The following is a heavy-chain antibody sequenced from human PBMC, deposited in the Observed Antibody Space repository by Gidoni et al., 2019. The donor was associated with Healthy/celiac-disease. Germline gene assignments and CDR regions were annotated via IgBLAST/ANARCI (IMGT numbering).Heavy chain of an antibody. CDR1: GYTFTSYY. V-gene: IGHV1-46*03. D-gene: IGHD3-10*01. CDR2: INPSGGST. Sequence: QVQLVQSGAEVKKPGASVKVSCKASGYTFTSYYMHWVRQAPGQGLEWMGIINPSGGSTSYAQKFQGRVTMTRDTSTSTVYMELSSLRSEDTAVYYCARAVGWFGDPRGWFDPWGQGTLVTVSS. J-gene: IGHJ5*02. CDR3: ARAVGWFGDPRGWFDP.